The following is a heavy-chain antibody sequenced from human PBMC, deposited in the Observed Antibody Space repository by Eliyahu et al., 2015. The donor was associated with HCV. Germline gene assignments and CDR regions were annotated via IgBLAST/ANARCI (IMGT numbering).Heavy chain of an antibody. CDR1: GFXFSSHS. CDR2: ISSSSNTI. Sequence: EVQLVESGGGLVQPGGSLXLXXAAXGFXFSSHSMNWVRQAPGKGLEWVSYISSSSNTINDADSVKGRFTISRDNVKKSLYLQMNSLRAEDTAVYYCAREGLDWGRYFDVWGRGTLVTVSS. J-gene: IGHJ2*01. CDR3: AREGLDWGRYFDV. V-gene: IGHV3-48*01. D-gene: IGHD7-27*01.